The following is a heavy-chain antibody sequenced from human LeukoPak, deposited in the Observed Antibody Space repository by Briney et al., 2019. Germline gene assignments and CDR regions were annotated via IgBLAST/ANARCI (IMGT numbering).Heavy chain of an antibody. D-gene: IGHD3-10*01. CDR3: ARASVYYGSGIPYFDY. J-gene: IGHJ4*02. V-gene: IGHV4-30-2*01. CDR2: ICHSQTT. CDR1: VGPTGSGHYS. Sequence: SETLPPTGLSLVGPTGSGHYSGSGTRQPPGKALEGIGYICHSQTTYYNPSLNRRVTISVDRSKNQVTLKLSSVTTADTAVYYCARASVYYGSGIPYFDYWGEGSLVSASS.